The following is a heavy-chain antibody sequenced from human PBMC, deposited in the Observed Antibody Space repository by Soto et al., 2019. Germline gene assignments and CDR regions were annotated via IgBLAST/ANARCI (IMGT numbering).Heavy chain of an antibody. V-gene: IGHV1-2*02. J-gene: IGHJ5*02. Sequence: QVQPVQSGAEVKKPGASVKISCKASGHTFTGYYIHWVRQSPGQGPEWMGWINHNCCGTDYGQKFQGRVTMTRYTSISTVDIEFTRLRSADTAVYYCARGKAIYSKICYWFDPWGQGTLVTVS. CDR1: GHTFTGYY. D-gene: IGHD2-2*02. CDR3: ARGKAIYSKICYWFDP. CDR2: INHNCCGT.